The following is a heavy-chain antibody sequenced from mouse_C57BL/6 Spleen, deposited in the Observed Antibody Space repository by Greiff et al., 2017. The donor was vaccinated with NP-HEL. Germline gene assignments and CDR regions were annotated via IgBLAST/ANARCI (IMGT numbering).Heavy chain of an antibody. V-gene: IGHV1-53*01. J-gene: IGHJ4*01. CDR3: ARDLRANYAMDY. Sequence: VKLQQPGTELVKPGASVKLSCKASGYTFTSYWMHWVKQRPGQGLEWIGNINPSNGGTNYNEKFKSKATLTVDKSSSTAYMQLSSLTSEDSAVYYCARDLRANYAMDYWGQGTSVTVSS. CDR1: GYTFTSYW. CDR2: INPSNGGT.